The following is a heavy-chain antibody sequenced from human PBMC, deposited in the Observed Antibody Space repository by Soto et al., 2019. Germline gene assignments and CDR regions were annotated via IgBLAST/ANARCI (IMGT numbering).Heavy chain of an antibody. J-gene: IGHJ6*02. V-gene: IGHV4-30-2*01. CDR2: IYHSGST. CDR3: ARSILTGYYYDGMDV. CDR1: GGSISSGGYS. Sequence: SETLSLTCAVSGGSISSGGYSWSWLRQPPGKGLEWIGYIYHSGSTYYNPSLKSRVTISVDRSKNQFSLKLSSVTAADTAVYYCARSILTGYYYDGMDVWGQGTMVTVSS. D-gene: IGHD3-9*01.